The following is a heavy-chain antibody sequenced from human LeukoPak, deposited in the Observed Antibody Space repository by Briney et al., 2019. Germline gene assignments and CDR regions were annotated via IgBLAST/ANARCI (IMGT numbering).Heavy chain of an antibody. V-gene: IGHV3-23*01. J-gene: IGHJ4*02. CDR3: AKGSSSSRPYYFDY. Sequence: SGGSLRLSCAASGFTFSSYAMSWVRQAPGKGLEWISAITDGGGSTYHADSVKGRFTISRDNSRNTLYVQMDSLRVEDTAVYYCAKGSSSSRPYYFDYWGQGTLVTVSS. CDR1: GFTFSSYA. CDR2: ITDGGGST. D-gene: IGHD6-6*01.